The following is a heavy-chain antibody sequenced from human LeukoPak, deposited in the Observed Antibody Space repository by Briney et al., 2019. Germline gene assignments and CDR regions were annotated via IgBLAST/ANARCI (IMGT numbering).Heavy chain of an antibody. V-gene: IGHV4-34*01. CDR3: ARGYRAHQTFYSYHYFDS. D-gene: IGHD3-16*02. CDR2: INQFGIT. Sequence: TSETLSLTCAVYGVSFSRYYWNWIRHPPGKGREWIGEINQFGITNYNPSLKSRVTISGDTSKKQFSLKVKSVTAADTAVYYCARGYRAHQTFYSYHYFDSWAQGTLVTVSS. J-gene: IGHJ4*02. CDR1: GVSFSRYY.